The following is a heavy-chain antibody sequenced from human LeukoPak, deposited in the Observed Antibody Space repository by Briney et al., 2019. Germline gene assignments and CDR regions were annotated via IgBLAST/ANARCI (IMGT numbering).Heavy chain of an antibody. J-gene: IGHJ4*02. CDR3: AVMGGYGSGSYYNDMEDC. CDR2: INPNSGGT. V-gene: IGHV1-2*06. D-gene: IGHD3-10*01. CDR1: GYTFTGYY. Sequence: ASVKVSCKASGYTFTGYYMHWVRQAPGQGLEWMGRINPNSGGTNYAQKFQGRVTMTRDTSISTAYMELSRLRSDDTAVYYCAVMGGYGSGSYYNDMEDCWGQGTLVTVSS.